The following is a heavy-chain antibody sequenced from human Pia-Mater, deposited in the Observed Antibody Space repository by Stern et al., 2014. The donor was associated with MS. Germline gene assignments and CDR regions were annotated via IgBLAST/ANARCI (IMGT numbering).Heavy chain of an antibody. CDR3: ARWSVACDY. J-gene: IGHJ4*02. CDR2: IYPGDSDI. Sequence: VQLVQSGAEMKKPGEALKISCKTAGNKVNNYWKDWGGKVQGKGMEWIGMIYPGDSDIRPSPSFQGPLPISPDTSTPTAYLQWSSLKVSDSAVCYCARWSVACDYWGQGALITVSS. D-gene: IGHD2-21*01. CDR1: GNKVNNYW. V-gene: IGHV5-51*03.